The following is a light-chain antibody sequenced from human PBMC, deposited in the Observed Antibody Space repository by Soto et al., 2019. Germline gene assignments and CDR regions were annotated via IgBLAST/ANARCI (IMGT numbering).Light chain of an antibody. J-gene: IGKJ1*01. Sequence: EIVMTQSPATLSVSQGETATLSCRASQSVSSNLAWYQQKPGQAPRLLIYGASTRATGIPARFSGSGSGTEFTLTISSLQSEDFAVYYCQHYNNWPPWTFGQRTKVDIK. V-gene: IGKV3-15*01. CDR3: QHYNNWPPWT. CDR1: QSVSSN. CDR2: GAS.